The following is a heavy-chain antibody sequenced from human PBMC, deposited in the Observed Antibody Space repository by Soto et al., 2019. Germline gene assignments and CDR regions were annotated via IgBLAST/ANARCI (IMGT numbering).Heavy chain of an antibody. CDR1: GYTFTSYD. V-gene: IGHV1-8*02. CDR2: MNPNSGNT. J-gene: IGHJ6*02. CDR3: ARGSSIAGLYYGMDV. Sequence: GASVKVSCKASGYTFTSYDINWVRQATGQGLEYLGWMNPNSGNTGYVQKFQGRVTLTRNTSISTAYMELSSVTAADTAVYYCARGSSIAGLYYGMDVWGQGSQVTVSS. D-gene: IGHD6-6*01.